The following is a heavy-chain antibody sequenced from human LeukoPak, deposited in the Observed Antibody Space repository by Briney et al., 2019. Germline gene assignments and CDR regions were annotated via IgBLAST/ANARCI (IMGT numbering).Heavy chain of an antibody. CDR3: ASVTSCSNSSCN. D-gene: IGHD2-2*01. CDR1: RYAFTDYY. J-gene: IGHJ1*01. CDR2: INPNSGGT. Sequence: ASVPETLMASRYAFTDYYMHWVRPAPGQGLEWMGWINPNSGGTNYAQKFQGRVTMPRDTSISTAYMELTWLRTDDTAMYYCASVTSCSNSSCNWVQGTMVTVSS. V-gene: IGHV1-2*02.